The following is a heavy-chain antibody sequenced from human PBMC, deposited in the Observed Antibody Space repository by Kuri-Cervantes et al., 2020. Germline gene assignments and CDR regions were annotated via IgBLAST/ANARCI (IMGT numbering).Heavy chain of an antibody. J-gene: IGHJ6*02. D-gene: IGHD3-10*01. Sequence: SVKVSCKASGYTFTGYYMHWVRQAPGQGLEWMGWINPNSGGTNYAQKFQGRVTMTRDTSISTAYMELSRLRSDDTAVYYCARDRSLGYYGSGSYWGPLDVWGQGTTVTVSS. CDR3: ARDRSLGYYGSGSYWGPLDV. CDR1: GYTFTGYY. CDR2: INPNSGGT. V-gene: IGHV1-2*02.